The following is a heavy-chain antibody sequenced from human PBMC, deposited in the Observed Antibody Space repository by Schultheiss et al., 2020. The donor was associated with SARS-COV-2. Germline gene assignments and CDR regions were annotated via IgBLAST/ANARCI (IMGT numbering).Heavy chain of an antibody. J-gene: IGHJ4*02. Sequence: SETLSLTCTVSGGSISSYYWSWIRQPAGKGLEWIGRIYTSGSTNYNPSLKSRVTMSVDTSKNQFSLKLSSVTAADTAVYYCARHLLVTYHYYFDYWGQGTLVTVSS. CDR2: IYTSGST. CDR1: GGSISSYY. CDR3: ARHLLVTYHYYFDY. D-gene: IGHD2-15*01. V-gene: IGHV4-4*07.